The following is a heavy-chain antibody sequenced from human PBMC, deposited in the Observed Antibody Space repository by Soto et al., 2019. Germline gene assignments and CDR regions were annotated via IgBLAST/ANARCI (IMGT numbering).Heavy chain of an antibody. Sequence: SETLSLTCVVSGDSISITPWWIWVRPPPGKGLEWIGEVYQSGNTVYNPSLKSRATISLDKSKTQFALKLTSLTAADTAVYYCLQCYHGSETSRPTEGFWGQGTPVTVSS. J-gene: IGHJ4*02. V-gene: IGHV4-4*02. CDR1: GDSISITPW. D-gene: IGHD5-12*01. CDR2: VYQSGNT. CDR3: LQCYHGSETSRPTEGF.